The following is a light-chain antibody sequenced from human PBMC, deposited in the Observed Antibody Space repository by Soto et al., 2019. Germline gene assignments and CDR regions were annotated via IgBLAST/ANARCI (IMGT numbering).Light chain of an antibody. Sequence: DIVMTQSPDSLAVSLGERATINCKSSQNILYNSNNKYYLAWYQQKPGQPPKLLIYWASTRESGVPDRFSGSGSGTDFTLTVSSLQAEDVAVYYCQQYYSTPLTFGGGTKVDIK. CDR1: QNILYNSNNKYY. CDR3: QQYYSTPLT. J-gene: IGKJ4*01. CDR2: WAS. V-gene: IGKV4-1*01.